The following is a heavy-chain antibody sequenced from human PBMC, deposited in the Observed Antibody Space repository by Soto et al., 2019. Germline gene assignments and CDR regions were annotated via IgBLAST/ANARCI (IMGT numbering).Heavy chain of an antibody. J-gene: IGHJ3*02. D-gene: IGHD3-10*01. V-gene: IGHV1-18*01. Sequence: QVQLVQSGAEVKKPGASVKVSCKASGYTFTSYGISWVRQAPGQGLEWMGWISAYNGNTNYAQKLQGRVTMTKDTSTSTAYMELRSLRSDDTAVYYCARDSRPMVRAAPAPHIWGQGTMVTVSS. CDR1: GYTFTSYG. CDR2: ISAYNGNT. CDR3: ARDSRPMVRAAPAPHI.